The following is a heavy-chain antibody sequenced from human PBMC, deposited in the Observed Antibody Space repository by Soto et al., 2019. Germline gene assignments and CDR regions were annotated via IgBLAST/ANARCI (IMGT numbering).Heavy chain of an antibody. D-gene: IGHD5-18*01. Sequence: PGGSLRLSCAASGFTFSNYAMSWVRQAPGKGLEWVSSISGSGSSTYYADSVKGRFTISRDNSKHTLYLQMNSLRAGDTAVYHCEKDIDGKAMEKLDYWGQGTLVTVSS. CDR3: EKDIDGKAMEKLDY. V-gene: IGHV3-23*01. J-gene: IGHJ4*02. CDR2: ISGSGSST. CDR1: GFTFSNYA.